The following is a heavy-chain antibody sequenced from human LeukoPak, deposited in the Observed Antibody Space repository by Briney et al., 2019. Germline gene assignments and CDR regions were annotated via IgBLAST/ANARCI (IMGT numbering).Heavy chain of an antibody. Sequence: PSETLSLTCTVSGGSISSGSYYWSWIRQPAGTGLEWIGRIYTSGSTNYNPSLKSRVTISVDTSKNQFSLKLSSVTAADTAVYYCARGVLRLGEFVWGQGTLVTVSS. CDR1: GGSISSGSYY. V-gene: IGHV4-61*02. CDR3: ARGVLRLGEFV. J-gene: IGHJ4*02. CDR2: IYTSGST. D-gene: IGHD3-16*01.